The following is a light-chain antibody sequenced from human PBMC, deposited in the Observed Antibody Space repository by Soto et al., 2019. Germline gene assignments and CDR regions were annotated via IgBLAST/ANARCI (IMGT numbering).Light chain of an antibody. J-gene: IGKJ2*01. CDR1: QGLSSN. CDR2: EAS. CDR3: QNYNSAPFA. V-gene: IGKV1-27*01. Sequence: DIEMTQSPSSLSASLGDRVTITCRASQGLSSNVAWYQQKPGKVPALLIYEASTLESGVPSRFSGSGSGTEFTLTISSLQSEDVATYFCQNYNSAPFAFGQGTKLEIK.